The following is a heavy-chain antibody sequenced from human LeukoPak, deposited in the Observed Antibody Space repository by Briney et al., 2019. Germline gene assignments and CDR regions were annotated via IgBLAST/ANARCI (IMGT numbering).Heavy chain of an antibody. Sequence: GGSLRLSCTASGFTFSNYWMSWVRQAPGKGLEWLANINQDGSEIYYVDSVKGRFTISRDNGKNSLYLQINSLRADDTAVYYCARDQGSMIVVRTTKWYFDLWGRGTLVTVSS. J-gene: IGHJ2*01. CDR3: ARDQGSMIVVRTTKWYFDL. V-gene: IGHV3-7*01. CDR2: INQDGSEI. CDR1: GFTFSNYW. D-gene: IGHD3-22*01.